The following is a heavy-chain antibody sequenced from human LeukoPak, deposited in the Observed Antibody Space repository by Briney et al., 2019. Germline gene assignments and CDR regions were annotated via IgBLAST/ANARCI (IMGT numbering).Heavy chain of an antibody. V-gene: IGHV4-34*01. CDR2: INHSGST. CDR1: GGSFSGYY. J-gene: IGHJ4*02. CDR3: ARGRSWAYYYGSGSYLSFDY. D-gene: IGHD3-10*01. Sequence: PSETLSLTCAVYGGSFSGYYWSWLRQPPGKGLEWIGEINHSGSTNYNPSLKSRVTISVDTSKNQFSLKLSSVTAADTAVYYCARGRSWAYYYGSGSYLSFDYWGQGTLVTVSS.